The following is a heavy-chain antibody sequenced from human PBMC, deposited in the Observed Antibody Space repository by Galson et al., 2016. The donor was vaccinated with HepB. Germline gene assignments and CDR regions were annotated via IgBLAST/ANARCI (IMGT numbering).Heavy chain of an antibody. J-gene: IGHJ6*03. CDR2: INGASSHT. CDR3: ARQNGFGEIRTPEYDYFYNMDV. Sequence: SLRLSCAASGFTFSHYYMSWIRQAPGKGLELVSYINGASSHTNYADSVKGRFTISRDNAKNSLYLQMNSLRAEDTAVYYCARQNGFGEIRTPEYDYFYNMDVWGKGTTVAGSS. D-gene: IGHD3-10*01. CDR1: GFTFSHYY. V-gene: IGHV3-11*06.